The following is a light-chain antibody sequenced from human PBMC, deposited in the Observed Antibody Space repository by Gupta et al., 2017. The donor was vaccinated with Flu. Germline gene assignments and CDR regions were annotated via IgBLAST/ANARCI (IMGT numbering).Light chain of an antibody. CDR2: EVT. Sequence: QSDLTQPATVCWAPGQSIPFSCTRSSSDFDSHHSVSWYQHRPGMAPNLIIHEVTNRPSWVSDRFSGSKSDNTASLTISGLQPEDEADYYFTSRTRGTPFLVFGGGTKLTVL. V-gene: IGLV2-14*01. CDR3: TSRTRGTPFLV. CDR1: SSDFDSHHS. J-gene: IGLJ2*01.